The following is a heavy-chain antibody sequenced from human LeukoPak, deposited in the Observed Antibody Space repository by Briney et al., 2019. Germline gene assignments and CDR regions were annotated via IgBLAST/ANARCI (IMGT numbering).Heavy chain of an antibody. CDR1: GFTVSSNY. CDR2: IYSGGST. Sequence: GGSLRLSCAASGFTVSSNYMSWVRQAPGKGLEWVSVIYSGGSTYYADSVKGRLTISRDNSKNTLYLQMNSLRAEDTAVYYCARASTRDYYGMDVWGQGTTVTVSS. J-gene: IGHJ6*02. CDR3: ARASTRDYYGMDV. V-gene: IGHV3-66*01.